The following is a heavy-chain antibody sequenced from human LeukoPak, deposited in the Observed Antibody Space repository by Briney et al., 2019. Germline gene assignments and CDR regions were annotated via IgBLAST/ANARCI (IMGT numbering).Heavy chain of an antibody. D-gene: IGHD4-17*01. CDR1: GFTFSNYG. J-gene: IGHJ4*02. Sequence: GRSLRLSCAASGFTFSNYGLHWVRQAPGKGLEWVAVIWYDGGNKYYADSVKGRFTISRDNSKDTLYLQMNSLSAEDTAVYYCEKDQSKTVTPRHCFDSWGQGTLLTVSS. CDR2: IWYDGGNK. V-gene: IGHV3-33*06. CDR3: EKDQSKTVTPRHCFDS.